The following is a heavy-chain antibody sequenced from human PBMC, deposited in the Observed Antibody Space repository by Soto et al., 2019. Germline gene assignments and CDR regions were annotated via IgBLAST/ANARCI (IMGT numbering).Heavy chain of an antibody. CDR3: AKRPHALLCFDY. Sequence: SXRQSGADAGITFSSCRRNCVNQAPGKGLEWVSSISSNSSSTYYADSVKGRFTISRDNSKNTLFLQMNSLRAEDTAVYYCAKRPHALLCFDYWGQGTLLTAPQ. CDR2: ISSNSSST. V-gene: IGHV3-23*01. J-gene: IGHJ4*02. CDR1: GITFSSCR.